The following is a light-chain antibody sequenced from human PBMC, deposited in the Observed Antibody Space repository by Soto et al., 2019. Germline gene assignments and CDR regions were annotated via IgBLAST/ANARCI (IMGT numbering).Light chain of an antibody. CDR1: SSDVGAYDY. V-gene: IGLV2-14*01. J-gene: IGLJ3*02. CDR2: EVS. CDR3: SSYTARSSTRV. Sequence: QSVLTQPASVSGSLGQSITISCTGTSSDVGAYDYVSWYQQHPGKAPKLIIYEVSNRPSGVSNRFSGSKSGNTASLTISGLQAEDEAHYCCSSYTARSSTRVFGGGTKVNVL.